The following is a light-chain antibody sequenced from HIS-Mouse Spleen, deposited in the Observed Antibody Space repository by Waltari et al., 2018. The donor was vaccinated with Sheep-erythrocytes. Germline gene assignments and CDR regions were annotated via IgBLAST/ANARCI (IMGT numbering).Light chain of an antibody. CDR3: MQALQTPPT. J-gene: IGKJ1*01. Sequence: DIVMTQSPLSLPVTPGEPASISCRSSQSLLHSNGYNYLDWYLQKPGQSPQLLIYLGSNRDSGVTDRFSGSGSGTDFTLKISRVEAEDVGVYYCMQALQTPPTFGQGTKVEIK. CDR1: QSLLHSNGYNY. CDR2: LGS. V-gene: IGKV2-28*01.